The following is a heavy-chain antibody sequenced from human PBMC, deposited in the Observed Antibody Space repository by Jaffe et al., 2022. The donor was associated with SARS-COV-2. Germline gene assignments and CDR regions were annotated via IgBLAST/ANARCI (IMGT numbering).Heavy chain of an antibody. D-gene: IGHD1-26*01. Sequence: EVQLVESGGGLVKPGGSLRLSCAASGFTFSNAWMSWVRQAPGKGLEWVGRIKSKTDGGTTDYAAPVKGRFTISRDDSKNTLYLQMNSLKTEDTAVYYCTADPTGYSGSPGPGSVSDYWGQGTLVTVSS. CDR1: GFTFSNAW. CDR2: IKSKTDGGTT. CDR3: TADPTGYSGSPGPGSVSDY. V-gene: IGHV3-15*01. J-gene: IGHJ4*02.